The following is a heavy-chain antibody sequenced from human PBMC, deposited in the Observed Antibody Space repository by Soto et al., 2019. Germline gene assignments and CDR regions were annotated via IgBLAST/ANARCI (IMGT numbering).Heavy chain of an antibody. V-gene: IGHV3-53*01. CDR1: GFTVSGKKY. J-gene: IGHJ3*02. CDR2: LYDVDGT. Sequence: DVQLVESGGGLIQPGGSLRLSCAASGFTVSGKKYLAWVRQAPGKGLEWVSALYDVDGTYYADSVKGRFTTAADSYKTIVYLQMNGLRPDDPAVYYCASWHLRQHAYDIWGQGTAVTVSS. D-gene: IGHD4-17*01. CDR3: ASWHLRQHAYDI.